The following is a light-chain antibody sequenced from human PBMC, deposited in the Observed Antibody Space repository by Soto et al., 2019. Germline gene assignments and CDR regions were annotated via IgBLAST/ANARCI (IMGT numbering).Light chain of an antibody. CDR2: DAS. Sequence: EIVLTQSPATLSLSPGERATLSCRASQTVGRSLAWYQQKPGQAPRLLISDASNRATGIPARFSGSGSGTDFTLTISSLESEDFATYYCLQANSFPLTFGGGTKVEIK. J-gene: IGKJ4*01. CDR3: LQANSFPLT. CDR1: QTVGRS. V-gene: IGKV3-11*01.